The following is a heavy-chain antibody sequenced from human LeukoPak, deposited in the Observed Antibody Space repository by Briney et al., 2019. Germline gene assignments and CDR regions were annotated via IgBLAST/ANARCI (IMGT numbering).Heavy chain of an antibody. J-gene: IGHJ4*02. V-gene: IGHV3-30*02. CDR3: AKSSGTYYMFDY. Sequence: GGSLRLSCAASGFPFSFYAMHWVRQAPGKGLEWVAFIRYDGSNKYYADSVKGRFTISRDNSKNTLYLQMSSLRADDTAVYYCAKSSGTYYMFDYWGQGTLVTVSS. CDR2: IRYDGSNK. CDR1: GFPFSFYA. D-gene: IGHD3-10*01.